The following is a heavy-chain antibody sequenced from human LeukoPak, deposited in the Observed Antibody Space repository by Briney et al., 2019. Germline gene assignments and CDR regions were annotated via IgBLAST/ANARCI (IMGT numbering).Heavy chain of an antibody. Sequence: PGGSLRLSCSASGFTFSSYAMHWVRQAPGEGLEYVSAISSNGGSTYYADSVKGRFTISRDNSKNTLYLQMSSLRAEDTAVYYCVKGITMIVVVITGFDYWGQGTLVTVSS. J-gene: IGHJ4*02. CDR3: VKGITMIVVVITGFDY. CDR1: GFTFSSYA. CDR2: ISSNGGST. D-gene: IGHD3-22*01. V-gene: IGHV3-64D*06.